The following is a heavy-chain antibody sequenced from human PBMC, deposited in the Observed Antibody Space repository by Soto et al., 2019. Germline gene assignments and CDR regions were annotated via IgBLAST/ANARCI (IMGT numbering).Heavy chain of an antibody. V-gene: IGHV3-30*18. CDR3: AKEAYIGSYYFYGMDV. CDR2: ISFDGSGK. CDR1: GFTFSSYG. J-gene: IGHJ6*02. Sequence: GGSLRLSCAASGFTFSSYGMHWVLQAPGKGLEWVAVISFDGSGKYYADSVKGRFTISRDNSKNTLYLQMNSLRAEDTAVFYCAKEAYIGSYYFYGMDVWGQGTAVTVSS. D-gene: IGHD1-26*01.